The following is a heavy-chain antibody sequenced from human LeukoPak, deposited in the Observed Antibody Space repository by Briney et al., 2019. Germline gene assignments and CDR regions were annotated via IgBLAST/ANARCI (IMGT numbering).Heavy chain of an antibody. CDR2: IYYSGST. CDR3: ARAAARRMDV. V-gene: IGHV4-39*07. CDR1: GGSISSSNYY. J-gene: IGHJ6*03. D-gene: IGHD6-13*01. Sequence: PSETLSLTCTVSGGSISSSNYYWGWIRQPPGKGLEWIGSIYYSGSTYYSPSLKSRVTISVDTSKNQFSLKLSSVTAADTAVYYCARAAARRMDVWGKGTTVTVSS.